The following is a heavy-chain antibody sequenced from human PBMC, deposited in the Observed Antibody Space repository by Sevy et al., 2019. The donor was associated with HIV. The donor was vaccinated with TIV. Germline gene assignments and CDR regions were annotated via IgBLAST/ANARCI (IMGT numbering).Heavy chain of an antibody. Sequence: GGSLRLSCAASGFTISSNYISWVRQAPGKGLEWISAIYSGGSTYYADSVKGRFTISRDNSKNTVYLQMNSLRAEDTAVYYCAKVGYCSSTSCYSIYYGMDVWGQGTTVTVSS. V-gene: IGHV3-53*01. CDR2: IYSGGST. J-gene: IGHJ6*02. CDR1: GFTISSNY. D-gene: IGHD2-2*02. CDR3: AKVGYCSSTSCYSIYYGMDV.